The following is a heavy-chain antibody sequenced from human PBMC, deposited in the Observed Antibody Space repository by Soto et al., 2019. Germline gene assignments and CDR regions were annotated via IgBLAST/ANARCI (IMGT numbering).Heavy chain of an antibody. CDR1: GYTFTSYA. D-gene: IGHD2-21*01. CDR2: INAGNGNT. J-gene: IGHJ6*02. Sequence: GASVKVSCKASGYTFTSYAMHWVRQAPGQRLEWMGWINAGNGNTKYSQKFQGRVTITRDTSASTAYMELSSLRSEDTAVYYCARDLWRFYYYYGMDVWGQGTTVTVPS. CDR3: ARDLWRFYYYYGMDV. V-gene: IGHV1-3*01.